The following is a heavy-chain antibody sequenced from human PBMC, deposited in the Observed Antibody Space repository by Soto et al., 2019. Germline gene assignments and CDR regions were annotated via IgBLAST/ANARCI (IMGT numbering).Heavy chain of an antibody. Sequence: EVQLLDSGGGLVQPGGSLRLSCAASGFTFSNYAMTWVRQGPGKGLEWVSGISGSGGRSYYADSLKGRFTISRDNSKSPLYLHMNSLRAADTSVYYFAKAYFVCSSEQPYYFDYGGQGTLVTVSS. CDR1: GFTFSNYA. CDR2: ISGSGGRS. CDR3: AKAYFVCSSEQPYYFDY. D-gene: IGHD3-16*01. V-gene: IGHV3-23*01. J-gene: IGHJ4*02.